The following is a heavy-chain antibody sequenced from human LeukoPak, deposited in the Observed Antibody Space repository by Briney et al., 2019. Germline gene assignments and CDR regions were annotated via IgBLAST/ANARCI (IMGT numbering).Heavy chain of an antibody. CDR1: GFTFSSYA. D-gene: IGHD1-1*01. V-gene: IGHV3-30-3*01. CDR2: ISYDGSNK. Sequence: GGSLRLSCAASGFTFSSYAMHWVRQAPGKELEWVAVISYDGSNKYYADSVKGRFTISRDNSKNTLYLQMNSLRAEDTAVYYCARDLGTLYGMDVWGQGTTVTVSS. CDR3: ARDLGTLYGMDV. J-gene: IGHJ6*02.